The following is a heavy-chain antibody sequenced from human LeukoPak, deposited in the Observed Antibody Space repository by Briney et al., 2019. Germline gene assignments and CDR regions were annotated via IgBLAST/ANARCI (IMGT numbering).Heavy chain of an antibody. Sequence: PGGSLRLSCAASGFTFSSYAMSWVRRAPGKGLEWVSGINGSGGSTHYADSVKDRFTISRDNSKNTLYLQMNSLRAEDTAVYYCAKETVVVVAATPDAFDIWGQGTMVTVSS. V-gene: IGHV3-23*01. D-gene: IGHD2-15*01. CDR2: INGSGGST. J-gene: IGHJ3*02. CDR3: AKETVVVVAATPDAFDI. CDR1: GFTFSSYA.